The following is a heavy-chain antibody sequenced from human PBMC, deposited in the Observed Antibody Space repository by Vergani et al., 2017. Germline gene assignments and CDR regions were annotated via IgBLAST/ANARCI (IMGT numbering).Heavy chain of an antibody. J-gene: IGHJ3*02. D-gene: IGHD3-3*01. CDR2: IYPVDSDT. CDR3: ARRTIFGVVITDAFDI. Sequence: EVQLVQSGAEVKKPGESLTISCKGSGYSFTSYWIGWVRQMPGKGLEWMGIIYPVDSDTRYSPSFQGQVTISADKSISTAYLQWSSLKASDTAMYYCARRTIFGVVITDAFDIWGQGTMVTVSS. CDR1: GYSFTSYW. V-gene: IGHV5-51*01.